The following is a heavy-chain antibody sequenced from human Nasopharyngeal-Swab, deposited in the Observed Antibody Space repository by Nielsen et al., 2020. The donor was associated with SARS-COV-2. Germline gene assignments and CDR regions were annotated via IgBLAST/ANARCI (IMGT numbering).Heavy chain of an antibody. V-gene: IGHV1-69*13. J-gene: IGHJ5*02. CDR2: IIPIFGAA. CDR1: GDTFSSYA. Sequence: SVKVSCKVSGDTFSSYAMSWVRQAPGQGLEWMGGIIPIFGAANYAQKFQGRVTITADESTSTAYMELSSLRSEDTAVYYCARDSDADSGYDSLAARTNCFDPWGQGPLVTVSS. D-gene: IGHD5-12*01. CDR3: ARDSDADSGYDSLAARTNCFDP.